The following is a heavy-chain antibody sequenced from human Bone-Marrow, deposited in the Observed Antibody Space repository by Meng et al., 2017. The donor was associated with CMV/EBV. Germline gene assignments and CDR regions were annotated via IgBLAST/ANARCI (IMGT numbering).Heavy chain of an antibody. J-gene: IGHJ4*02. Sequence: SVKVYCKASGGTFSSYAISWVRQAPGQGLEWMGGIIPIFGTANYAQKFQGRVTITTDESTSTAYMELSSLRSEDTAVYYCASLPPYGDSDYWGQGTLVTVSS. CDR2: IIPIFGTA. D-gene: IGHD4-17*01. CDR3: ASLPPYGDSDY. CDR1: GGTFSSYA. V-gene: IGHV1-69*05.